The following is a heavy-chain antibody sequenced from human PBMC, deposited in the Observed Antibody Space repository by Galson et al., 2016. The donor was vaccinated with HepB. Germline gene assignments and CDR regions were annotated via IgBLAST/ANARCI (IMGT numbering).Heavy chain of an antibody. CDR1: GGTFSSNG. D-gene: IGHD3-10*01. CDR2: IVPVLGIV. V-gene: IGHV1-69*04. Sequence: SVKVSCKAFGGTFSSNGISWVRQAPRQGLEWMGRIVPVLGIVTYAQKFQGRVTISADKLTSTAYMELSSLTSEDTAVYFCARDLWVGEFPYAIDVWGQGTTVTVSS. CDR3: ARDLWVGEFPYAIDV. J-gene: IGHJ6*02.